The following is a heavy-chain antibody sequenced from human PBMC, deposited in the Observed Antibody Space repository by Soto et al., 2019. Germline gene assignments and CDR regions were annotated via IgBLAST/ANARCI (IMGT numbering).Heavy chain of an antibody. Sequence: QVQLVQSGAEVKKPGASVKVSCKASGETFTSYGISWVRQAPGQGLEWMGWISAYNGNTKYAQKLQGRVTMTTDTSTSTACMVQRSLRSDDKDVDYCARGYRIVWEDFEYWGQGHLLA. D-gene: IGHD6-19*01. CDR2: ISAYNGNT. CDR3: ARGYRIVWEDFEY. CDR1: GETFTSYG. J-gene: IGHJ4*02. V-gene: IGHV1-18*01.